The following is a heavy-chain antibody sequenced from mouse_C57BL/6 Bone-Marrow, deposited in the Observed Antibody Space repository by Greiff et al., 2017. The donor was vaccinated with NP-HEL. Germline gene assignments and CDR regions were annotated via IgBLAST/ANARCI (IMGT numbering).Heavy chain of an antibody. CDR3: ARSGSYEDY. J-gene: IGHJ2*01. D-gene: IGHD2-12*01. V-gene: IGHV1-64*01. Sequence: VQLQQPGAELVKPGASVKLSCKASGYTFTSYWMHWVKQRPGQGLEWIGMIHPTSGSTNYNEKFKSKATLTVDTSSSTAYMQLSRLTSEDSAVYYCARSGSYEDYWGQGTTLTVSS. CDR1: GYTFTSYW. CDR2: IHPTSGST.